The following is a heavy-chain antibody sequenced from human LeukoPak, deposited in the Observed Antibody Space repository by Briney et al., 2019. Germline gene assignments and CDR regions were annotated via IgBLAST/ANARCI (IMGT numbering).Heavy chain of an antibody. D-gene: IGHD2-2*03. CDR2: ISSSSSYI. Sequence: GGSLRLSCAPSGFTFSSYSMNWVRQAPGKGLEGVSSISSSSSYIYYADSVKGRFTISRDNAKNSLYLQMNSLRAEDTAVYYCARGLDIVVVPAAMLEYFQHWGQGTLVTVSS. CDR1: GFTFSSYS. V-gene: IGHV3-21*01. J-gene: IGHJ1*01. CDR3: ARGLDIVVVPAAMLEYFQH.